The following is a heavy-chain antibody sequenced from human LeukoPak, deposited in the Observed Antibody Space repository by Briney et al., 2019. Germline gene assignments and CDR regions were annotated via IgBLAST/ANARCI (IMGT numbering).Heavy chain of an antibody. V-gene: IGHV3-33*01. CDR2: IWYDGSSK. D-gene: IGHD6-13*01. CDR3: ARSQSSSLIDY. J-gene: IGHJ4*02. Sequence: GGSLRLSCAASGFSFSAYGVHWVRQAPGKGLEWVAVIWYDGSSKDYADSVKGRFTLSRNNSKNTLYLQMNSLTVEDTAVYYCARSQSSSLIDYWGQGTLVTVSS. CDR1: GFSFSAYG.